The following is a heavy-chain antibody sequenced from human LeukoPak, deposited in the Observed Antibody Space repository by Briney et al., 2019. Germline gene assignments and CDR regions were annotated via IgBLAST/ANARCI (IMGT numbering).Heavy chain of an antibody. D-gene: IGHD1-7*01. CDR1: GGSFRNSDYY. V-gene: IGHV4-39*01. CDR2: MYYNGAT. J-gene: IGHJ4*02. CDR3: ARELLIRAEARAGAY. Sequence: SETLSLTCTVSGGSFRNSDYYWGWIRQPPGKGLEWSGTMYYNGATQYNPSLKSRVTMSLDTSKNQFSLKLNSVTAADTAVYYCARELLIRAEARAGAYWGQGTLVTVSS.